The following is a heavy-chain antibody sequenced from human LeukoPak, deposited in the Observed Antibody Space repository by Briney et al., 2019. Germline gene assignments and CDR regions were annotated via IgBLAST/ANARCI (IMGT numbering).Heavy chain of an antibody. D-gene: IGHD1-26*01. J-gene: IGHJ4*02. CDR3: ARGDSVVGALYFDY. Sequence: PGGSLRLSCAASGFTFSSYWMSWVRQAPGKGLEWVANIKQDGSEKYYVDSVKGRFTISRDNAKNSLYLQMNSLRAEDTAVYYCARGDSVVGALYFDYWGQGTVVTVSS. V-gene: IGHV3-7*01. CDR1: GFTFSSYW. CDR2: IKQDGSEK.